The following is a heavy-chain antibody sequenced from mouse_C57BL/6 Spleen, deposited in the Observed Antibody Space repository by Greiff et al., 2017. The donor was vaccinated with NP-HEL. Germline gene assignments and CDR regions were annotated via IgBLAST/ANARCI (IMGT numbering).Heavy chain of an antibody. Sequence: EVQLVESGPGLVKPSQSLSLTCSVTGYSITSGYYWNWIRQFPGNKLEWMGYISYDGSNNYNPSLKNRISITRDTSKNQFFLKLNSVTTEDTATYYCARGGLGRWYFDVWGTGTTVTVSS. V-gene: IGHV3-6*01. CDR2: ISYDGSN. D-gene: IGHD4-1*01. CDR1: GYSITSGYY. CDR3: ARGGLGRWYFDV. J-gene: IGHJ1*03.